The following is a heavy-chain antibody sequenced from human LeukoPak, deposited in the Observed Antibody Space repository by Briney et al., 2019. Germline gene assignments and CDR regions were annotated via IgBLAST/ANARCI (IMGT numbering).Heavy chain of an antibody. D-gene: IGHD3-9*01. J-gene: IGHJ4*02. Sequence: SGGSLRLSCAASGFTFSSYAMSWVRQAPGKGLEWVSAISGSGGSTYYADSVKGRFTISRDNSKSTLYLQMNSLRAEDTAVYYCAKDKGVTGYPFDYWGQGTLVTVSS. CDR1: GFTFSSYA. CDR2: ISGSGGST. V-gene: IGHV3-23*01. CDR3: AKDKGVTGYPFDY.